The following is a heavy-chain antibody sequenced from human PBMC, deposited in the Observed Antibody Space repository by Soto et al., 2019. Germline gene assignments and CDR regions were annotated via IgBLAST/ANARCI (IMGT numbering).Heavy chain of an antibody. CDR3: ARDRGDGYNFDY. CDR1: GFTFSSYG. CDR2: IWYDGSNK. J-gene: IGHJ4*02. V-gene: IGHV3-33*01. D-gene: IGHD5-12*01. Sequence: QVQLVESGGGVVQPGRSLRLSCAASGFTFSSYGMHWVRQAPGKGLEWVAVIWYDGSNKYYADSMKGRFTISRDNSKNTLYLQMNSLRAEDTAVYYCARDRGDGYNFDYWGQGTLVTVSS.